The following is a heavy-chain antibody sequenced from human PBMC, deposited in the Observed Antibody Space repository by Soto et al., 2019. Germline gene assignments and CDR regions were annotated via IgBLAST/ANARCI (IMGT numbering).Heavy chain of an antibody. CDR3: AKDAVYNDGLWLVAN. CDR1: GFSFSRYA. D-gene: IGHD5-12*01. CDR2: MTGSGGDI. Sequence: SLRLSCAASGFSFSRYAMMWVRQAPGKGQEWVAGMTGSGGDIRYADSVKGRFTISKDNSKNTLYLQMNSLRAEDTAIYYCAKDAVYNDGLWLVANWGQGTLVTVSS. J-gene: IGHJ4*02. V-gene: IGHV3-23*01.